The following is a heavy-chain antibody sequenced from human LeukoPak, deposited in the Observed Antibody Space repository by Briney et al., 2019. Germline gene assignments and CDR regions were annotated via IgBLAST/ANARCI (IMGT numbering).Heavy chain of an antibody. V-gene: IGHV3-23*01. CDR1: GFTFSSYA. J-gene: IGHJ4*02. CDR3: AKKMLDFDY. CDR2: ISGSCGST. Sequence: AGSLRLSCAASGFTFSSYAMSWGRQAQGQGLGWDSAISGSCGSTYYADSVKGRFTITRDNSKNTLYLQMNSLRAEDTAVYYCAKKMLDFDYWGQGTLVTVSS. D-gene: IGHD2-8*01.